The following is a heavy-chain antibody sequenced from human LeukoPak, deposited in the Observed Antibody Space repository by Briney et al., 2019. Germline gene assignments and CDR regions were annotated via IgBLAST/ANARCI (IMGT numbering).Heavy chain of an antibody. Sequence: SVKLSCKVSGYTLTELSMHWGRQAPGQGLEWMGWINTNTGNPTYAQGFTGRFVFSLDTSVSTAYLQISSLKAEDAAVYFCARSGVADNTYNFYYMNGWGTGTTISDCS. CDR2: INTNTGNP. J-gene: IGHJ6*03. CDR3: ARSGVADNTYNFYYMNG. D-gene: IGHD2-15*01. CDR1: GYTLTELS. V-gene: IGHV7-4-1*02.